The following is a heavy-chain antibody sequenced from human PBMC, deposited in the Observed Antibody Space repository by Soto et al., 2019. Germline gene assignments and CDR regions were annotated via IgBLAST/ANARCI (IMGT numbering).Heavy chain of an antibody. Sequence: GGSLRLSCTASGFTFGDYAMSWVRQAPGKGLEWVGFIRSKAYGGTTEYAASVKGRFTISRDDSKSIAYLQMNSLKTEDTAVYYCTRSNDTAMAPFDTWGQGTLVTVSS. CDR3: TRSNDTAMAPFDT. D-gene: IGHD5-18*01. CDR1: GFTFGDYA. J-gene: IGHJ5*02. CDR2: IRSKAYGGTT. V-gene: IGHV3-49*04.